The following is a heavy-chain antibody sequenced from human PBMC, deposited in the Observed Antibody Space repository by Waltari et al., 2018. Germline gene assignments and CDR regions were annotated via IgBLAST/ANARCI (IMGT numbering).Heavy chain of an antibody. CDR2: INRNRGGT. D-gene: IGHD3-10*01. CDR1: GYTFTGYY. J-gene: IGHJ3*02. CDR3: ARAVFIIQVDAFDI. Sequence: QVQLLQSGAEVKKPGASVKVSCKASGYTFTGYYMHWVRQAPGQGLEWRGWINRNRGGTNYAQKFQGRVTMTRDTSISTAYMELSRLRSDDTAVDYCARAVFIIQVDAFDIWGQGTMVTVSS. V-gene: IGHV1-2*02.